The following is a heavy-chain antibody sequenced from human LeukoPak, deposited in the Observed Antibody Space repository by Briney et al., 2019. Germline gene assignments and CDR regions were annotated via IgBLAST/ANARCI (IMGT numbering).Heavy chain of an antibody. V-gene: IGHV3-23*01. Sequence: GGSLRLSCAASGFTFSSYGMHWVRQAPGKGLEWVSAISGSGGSTYYADSVKGRFTISRDNSKNTLYLQMNSLRAEDTAVYYCAKDGSYYYDSSGYYSFDYWGQGTLVTVSS. CDR2: ISGSGGST. J-gene: IGHJ4*02. CDR1: GFTFSSYG. D-gene: IGHD3-22*01. CDR3: AKDGSYYYDSSGYYSFDY.